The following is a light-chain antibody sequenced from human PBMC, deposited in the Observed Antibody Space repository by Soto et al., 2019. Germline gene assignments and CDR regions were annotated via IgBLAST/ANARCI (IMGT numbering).Light chain of an antibody. Sequence: QTVLTQPASVSGSPGQSITISCTGTSSDVGGYNYVSWYQQHPGKAPKLMIYDVSSRPSGVSNRFSGSKSGNTASLTNSGLQAEDEADYYCTSYPSSSTRGVFGGGTKLTVL. CDR2: DVS. CDR3: TSYPSSSTRGV. V-gene: IGLV2-14*03. CDR1: SSDVGGYNY. J-gene: IGLJ2*01.